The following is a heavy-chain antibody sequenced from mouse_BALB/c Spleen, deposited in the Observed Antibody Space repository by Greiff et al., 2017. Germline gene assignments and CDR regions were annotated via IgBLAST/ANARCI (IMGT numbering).Heavy chain of an antibody. J-gene: IGHJ4*01. V-gene: IGHV5-6-5*01. CDR2: ISSGGST. CDR1: GFTFSSYA. CDR3: ARGPDYYGSSYERYAMDY. Sequence: EVKLVESGGGLVKPGGSLKLSCAASGFTFSSYAMSWVRQTPEKRLEWVASISSGGSTYYPDSVKGRFTISRDNARNILYLQMSSLRSEDTAMYYCARGPDYYGSSYERYAMDYWGQGTSVTVSS. D-gene: IGHD1-1*01.